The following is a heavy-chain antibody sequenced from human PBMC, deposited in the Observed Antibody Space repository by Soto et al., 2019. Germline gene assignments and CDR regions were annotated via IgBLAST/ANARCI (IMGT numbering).Heavy chain of an antibody. CDR3: TTDKSITMILVVQDY. CDR1: GFTFSNAW. Sequence: EVQLVESGGGLVKPGGSLRLSCAASGFTFSNAWMSWVRQAPGKGLEWVGRIKSKTDGGTTDYAAPVKGRFTISRDDSKNTLYLQMNSLKTEDTAVYYCTTDKSITMILVVQDYWGQGTLVTVSS. CDR2: IKSKTDGGTT. J-gene: IGHJ4*02. V-gene: IGHV3-15*01. D-gene: IGHD3-22*01.